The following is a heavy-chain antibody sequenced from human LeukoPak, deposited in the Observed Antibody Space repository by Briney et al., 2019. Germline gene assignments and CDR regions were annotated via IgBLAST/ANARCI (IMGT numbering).Heavy chain of an antibody. CDR2: IKQDGSEK. Sequence: GGSLRLSCAASGFTLSSYWVSWVRQAPGKGLEWVANIKQDGSEKYYVDSVKGRFTISRDNAKNSLYLQMNSLRAEDTAVYYCARVWSAANDYWGQGTLVTVSS. D-gene: IGHD2-2*01. V-gene: IGHV3-7*01. CDR1: GFTLSSYW. CDR3: ARVWSAANDY. J-gene: IGHJ4*02.